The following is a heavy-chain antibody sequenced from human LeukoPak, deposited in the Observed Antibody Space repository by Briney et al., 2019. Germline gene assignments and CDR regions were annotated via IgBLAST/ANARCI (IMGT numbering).Heavy chain of an antibody. J-gene: IGHJ4*02. CDR3: AGRGNGGTRGGGGYLDY. CDR2: IDWDDDK. D-gene: IGHD3-10*01. Sequence: RESGPALVKPTQTLTLTCTFSGFSLSTSGMCVSWIRQPPGKALEWLARIDWDDDKYYSTSLKTRLTISKDTSKNQVVLTMTNMALGDTPSFSGAGRGNGGTRGGGGYLDYGGQGPLSTAS. CDR1: GFSLSTSGMC. V-gene: IGHV2-70*11.